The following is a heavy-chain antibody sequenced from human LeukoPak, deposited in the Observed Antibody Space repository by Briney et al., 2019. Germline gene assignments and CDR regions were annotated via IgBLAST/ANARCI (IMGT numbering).Heavy chain of an antibody. V-gene: IGHV1-18*01. CDR2: ISAYNGNT. Sequence: ASVKVSCKASGYTFTSYGISWVRQAPGQGLEWMGWISAYNGNTNYAQKLQGRVTMTTDTSTSTVYMELSSLRSEDTAVYYCARGGYSSPRAWFDPWGQGTLVTVSS. J-gene: IGHJ5*02. D-gene: IGHD6-19*01. CDR1: GYTFTSYG. CDR3: ARGGYSSPRAWFDP.